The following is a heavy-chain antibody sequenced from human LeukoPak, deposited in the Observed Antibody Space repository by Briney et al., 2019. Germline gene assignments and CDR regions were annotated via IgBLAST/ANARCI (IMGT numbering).Heavy chain of an antibody. CDR2: INHSGST. CDR3: ARRLRCSSTSCRRFDP. Sequence: SETLSLTCAVYGGSFSGYYWSWIRQPPGKGLEWIGEINHSGSTNYNPSLKSRVTISVDTSKNQFSLKLSSVTAADTAVYYCARRLRCSSTSCRRFDPWGQGTLVTVSS. V-gene: IGHV4-34*01. J-gene: IGHJ5*02. D-gene: IGHD2-2*01. CDR1: GGSFSGYY.